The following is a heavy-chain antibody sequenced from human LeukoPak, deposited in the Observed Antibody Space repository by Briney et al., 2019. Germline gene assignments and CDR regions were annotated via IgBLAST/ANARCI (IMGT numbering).Heavy chain of an antibody. CDR1: GFTFSSYW. Sequence: GGSLRLSCGASGFTFSSYWMHWVRQAPGKGLVWISRINSDGSTTSYADSVKGRFTISRDNSGNTLFLQMNSLRAEDTGIYYCARDFHYFFDYCGQGTLVTVSS. CDR3: ARDFHYFFDY. V-gene: IGHV3-74*01. D-gene: IGHD2/OR15-2a*01. J-gene: IGHJ4*02. CDR2: INSDGSTT.